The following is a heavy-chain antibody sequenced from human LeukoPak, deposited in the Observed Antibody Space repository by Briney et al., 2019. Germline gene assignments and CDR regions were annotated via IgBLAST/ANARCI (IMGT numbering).Heavy chain of an antibody. J-gene: IGHJ3*02. CDR2: INPNSGGT. CDR3: ARDQRVVGATNAFDI. V-gene: IGHV1-2*02. Sequence: APGXGLXXMGWINPNSGGTNYAQKFQGRVTMTRDTSISTAYMELSRLRSDDTAVYYCARDQRVVGATNAFDIWGQGTMVTVSS. D-gene: IGHD1-26*01.